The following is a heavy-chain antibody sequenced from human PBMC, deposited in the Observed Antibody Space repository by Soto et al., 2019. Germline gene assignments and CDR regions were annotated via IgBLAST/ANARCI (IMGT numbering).Heavy chain of an antibody. V-gene: IGHV4-30-4*01. D-gene: IGHD6-19*01. CDR3: ARGGVAGIYYGMDV. CDR1: GGSISSGDYY. CDR2: IYYSGST. Sequence: SETLSLTCTVSGGSISSGDYYWSWIRQPPGKGLEWIGYIYYSGSTYYNPSLKSRVTISVDTSKNQFSLKLSSVTAADTAVYYCARGGVAGIYYGMDVWGQGTTVTVS. J-gene: IGHJ6*02.